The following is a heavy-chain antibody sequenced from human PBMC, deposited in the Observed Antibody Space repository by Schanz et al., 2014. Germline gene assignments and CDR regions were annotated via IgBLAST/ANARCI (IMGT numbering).Heavy chain of an antibody. CDR3: ARDGGRDGYNLAFDV. D-gene: IGHD5-12*01. Sequence: EVQLLESGGTVVQPGGSLRVSCAASGFVFRTFAMYWVRQAPGKGLEWISSMYINSGSTQYADSVKGRFIISRDSSKNTLFLQMNSLRAEDTAVYFCARDGGRDGYNLAFDVWGQGTLVTVSS. V-gene: IGHV3-23*01. J-gene: IGHJ4*02. CDR2: MYINSGST. CDR1: GFVFRTFA.